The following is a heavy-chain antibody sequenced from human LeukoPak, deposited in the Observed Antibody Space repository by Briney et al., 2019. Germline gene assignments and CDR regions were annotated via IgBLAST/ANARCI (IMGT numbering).Heavy chain of an antibody. J-gene: IGHJ4*02. CDR2: INPNSGGT. D-gene: IGHD6-19*01. V-gene: IGHV1-2*02. Sequence: GASVKVSCKASGYTFTGYYVHWVRQAPGQGLEWMGWINPNSGGTNYAQKFQGRVTMTRDTSISTAYMELSRLRSDDTAVYYCARVAGSSGCFDYWGQGTLVTVSS. CDR3: ARVAGSSGCFDY. CDR1: GYTFTGYY.